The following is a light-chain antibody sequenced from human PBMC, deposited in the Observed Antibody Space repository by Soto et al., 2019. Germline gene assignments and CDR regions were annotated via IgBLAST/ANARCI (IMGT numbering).Light chain of an antibody. CDR3: QQPDSYPCT. CDR2: AAS. J-gene: IGKJ2*02. Sequence: DIQLTQSPSFLSASVGDRVTITCRASQGFSNSLAWYQQKPGKAPKLLIYAASTLQSGVPSRFSDSGSGTEFTLTISSLQPEDSATYYCQQPDSYPCTFGQGTKLEIK. V-gene: IGKV1-9*01. CDR1: QGFSNS.